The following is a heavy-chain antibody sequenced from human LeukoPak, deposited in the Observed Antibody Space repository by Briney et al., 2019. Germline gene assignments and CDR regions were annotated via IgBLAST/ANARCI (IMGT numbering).Heavy chain of an antibody. D-gene: IGHD3-10*01. J-gene: IGHJ4*02. V-gene: IGHV3-30*18. CDR3: AKDGYYGSGTYPDY. CDR1: GFSFSSYG. CDR2: ISYDGTNK. Sequence: GTSLRLSCAASGFSFSSYGMNWVRQAPGKGLEWVAVISYDGTNKFYVDSLRGRFTISRDNSKNTLYLQMNSLRAEDTAVYYCAKDGYYGSGTYPDYWGQGTLVTVSS.